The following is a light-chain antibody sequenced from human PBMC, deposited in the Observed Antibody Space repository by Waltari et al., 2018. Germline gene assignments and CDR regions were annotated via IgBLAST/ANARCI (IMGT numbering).Light chain of an antibody. Sequence: DIQLTQSPSSLSASVGDRVNITCQASHDIANYLNWYQQKAGKAPKLLIYDASNLETGIPSRFSGSGSGTDFTFTIISLQPEDVATYYCQQNNNLPFTFGPGTKVDMK. CDR1: HDIANY. CDR3: QQNNNLPFT. CDR2: DAS. V-gene: IGKV1-33*01. J-gene: IGKJ3*01.